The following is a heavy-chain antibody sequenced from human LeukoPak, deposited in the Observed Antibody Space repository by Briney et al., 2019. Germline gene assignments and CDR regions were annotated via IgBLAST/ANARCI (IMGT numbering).Heavy chain of an antibody. CDR2: IKQDGSEK. CDR1: GFTFSSYW. V-gene: IGHV3-7*05. D-gene: IGHD6-19*01. CDR3: ARDSDPEQWLGTNFDY. Sequence: PGGSLRLSCAASGFTFSSYWMSWVRQAPGKGLEWVANIKQDGSEKYYVDSVKGRFTISRDNAKNSLYLQMNSLRAEDTAVYYCARDSDPEQWLGTNFDYWGQGSLVTVSS. J-gene: IGHJ4*02.